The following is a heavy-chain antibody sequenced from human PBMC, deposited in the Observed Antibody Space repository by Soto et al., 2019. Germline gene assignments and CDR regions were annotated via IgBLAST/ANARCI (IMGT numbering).Heavy chain of an antibody. V-gene: IGHV3-21*01. CDR2: ISSSSSYI. CDR3: ARRDFWSGYYGY. Sequence: EVQLVESGGGLVKPGGSLRLSCAASGFTFSSYSMNWVRQAPGKGLEWVSSISSSSSYIYYADSVKGRFTISRDNAKNSLYLQMNSLRAEDTAVYYCARRDFWSGYYGYWGQGTLVTVSS. D-gene: IGHD3-3*01. J-gene: IGHJ4*02. CDR1: GFTFSSYS.